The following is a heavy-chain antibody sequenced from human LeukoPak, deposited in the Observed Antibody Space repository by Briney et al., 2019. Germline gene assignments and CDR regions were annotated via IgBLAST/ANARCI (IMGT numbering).Heavy chain of an antibody. Sequence: TSETLSLTCAVYGGSFSGYYWSWIRQPPGKGLEWIGEINHSGSTNYNPSLKSRVTISVDTSKNQFSLKLSSVTAADTAVYYCASLIFGVVIANDYWGQGTLVTVSS. V-gene: IGHV4-34*01. J-gene: IGHJ4*02. D-gene: IGHD3-3*01. CDR1: GGSFSGYY. CDR2: INHSGST. CDR3: ASLIFGVVIANDY.